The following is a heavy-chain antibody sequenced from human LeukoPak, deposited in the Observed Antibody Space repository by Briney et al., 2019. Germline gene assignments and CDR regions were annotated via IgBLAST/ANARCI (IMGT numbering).Heavy chain of an antibody. J-gene: IGHJ4*02. CDR2: INHSGST. D-gene: IGHD1-14*01. Sequence: SETLSLTCAVYGGSFSGYYGSWIRQPPGKGLEWIGEINHSGSTNYNPSLKSRVTISVDTSKNQFSLKLSSVTAADTAVYYCARIKTVYDYWGQGTLVTVSS. V-gene: IGHV4-34*01. CDR1: GGSFSGYY. CDR3: ARIKTVYDY.